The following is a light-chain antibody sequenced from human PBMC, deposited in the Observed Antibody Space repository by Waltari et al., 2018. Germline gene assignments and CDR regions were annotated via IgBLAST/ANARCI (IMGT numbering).Light chain of an antibody. V-gene: IGKV1-6*01. CDR2: GAS. CDR1: QDIRNE. J-gene: IGKJ1*01. CDR3: LQDFNYPRT. Sequence: AIQITQSPSSLSASVGDRVTITCRASQDIRNELAWYQQRPGRAPKLLIYGASSLQSGVPSRFSGSGSGTDFSLTISRLQAEDFATYFCLQDFNYPRTFGQGTKVEI.